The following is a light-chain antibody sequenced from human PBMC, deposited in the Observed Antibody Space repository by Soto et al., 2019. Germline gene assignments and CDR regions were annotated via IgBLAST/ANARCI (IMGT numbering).Light chain of an antibody. CDR1: ELPKQF. CDR3: QSADNSGVV. Sequence: SYELTQTPSVSVSPGQTATITCSGDELPKQFVFWYQQKPGQAPVLVIQKDTERPSGIPERFSGSTSGTLVTLTISGVQAEDEADYYCQSADNSGVVFGGRTKVTVL. V-gene: IGLV3-25*02. J-gene: IGLJ2*01. CDR2: KDT.